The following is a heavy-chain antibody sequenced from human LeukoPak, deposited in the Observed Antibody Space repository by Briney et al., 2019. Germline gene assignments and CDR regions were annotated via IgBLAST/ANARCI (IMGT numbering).Heavy chain of an antibody. J-gene: IGHJ3*02. CDR3: ARVAVAGTRSFDI. CDR2: IYSGGST. Sequence: SGGSLRLSCAASGFSVSSNYMSWVRQAPGKGLEWVSVIYSGGSTYYADSVKGRFTISRDDAKNTLYLQMNSLRAEDTAVYYCARVAVAGTRSFDIWGQGTMVTVSS. D-gene: IGHD6-19*01. V-gene: IGHV3-53*01. CDR1: GFSVSSNY.